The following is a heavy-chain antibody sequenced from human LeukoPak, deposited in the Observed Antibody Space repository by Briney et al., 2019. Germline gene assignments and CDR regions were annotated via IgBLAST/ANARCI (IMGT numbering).Heavy chain of an antibody. Sequence: GGSLRLSCAASGFTFSYYSLSWVRQAPGKGLEWVANIKQDGSETYYVDSVKGRFTISRDNAKNSLYLQMNSLRAEDTAVYYCARVILWFGEDVLDYWGQGTLVTVSS. V-gene: IGHV3-7*01. CDR1: GFTFSYYS. D-gene: IGHD3-10*01. CDR3: ARVILWFGEDVLDY. J-gene: IGHJ4*02. CDR2: IKQDGSET.